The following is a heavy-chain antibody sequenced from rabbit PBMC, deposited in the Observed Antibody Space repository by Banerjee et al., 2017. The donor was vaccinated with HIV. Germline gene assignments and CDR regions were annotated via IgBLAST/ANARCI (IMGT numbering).Heavy chain of an antibody. D-gene: IGHD4-1*01. J-gene: IGHJ4*01. CDR1: GFTLSTYW. CDR3: ARDLAGVIGWNFGL. CDR2: IYTGSSGST. Sequence: QSLEESGGGLVKPGASLTLTCTASGFTLSTYWMSWVRQAPGKGLEWIACIYTGSSGSTYYASWAKGRFSISKTSSTTVTLQMTSLTAADTATYFCARDLAGVIGWNFGLWGQGTLVTVS. V-gene: IGHV1S40*01.